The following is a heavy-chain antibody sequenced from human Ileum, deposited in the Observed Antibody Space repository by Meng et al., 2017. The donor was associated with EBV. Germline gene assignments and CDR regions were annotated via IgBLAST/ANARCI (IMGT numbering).Heavy chain of an antibody. CDR3: ARADKVRFDY. CDR2: IYHSGST. V-gene: IGHV4-4*02. CDR1: VGSRSSTNW. J-gene: IGHJ4*02. Sequence: GHRQGSGLGLVEREGTLSLIVSVSVGSRSSTNWGSWVRQPPGKGLEWIGEIYHSGSTNYNPSLKSRVSISVDKSKNQFSLKLSSVTAADTAVYYCARADKVRFDYWGQGTLVTVSS.